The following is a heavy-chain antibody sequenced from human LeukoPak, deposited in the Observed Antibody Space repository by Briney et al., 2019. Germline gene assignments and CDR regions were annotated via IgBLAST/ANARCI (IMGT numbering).Heavy chain of an antibody. J-gene: IGHJ4*02. Sequence: GGALRLSCAASGFTFSSYAMHWVRQARGKGLEWVAVISYDGSNKYYADSVKGRFTISRDNSKNTLYLQMNSLRAEDTAVYYCARDNYYDSSGYYYWGQGTLVSVSS. CDR1: GFTFSSYA. D-gene: IGHD3-22*01. CDR3: ARDNYYDSSGYYY. CDR2: ISYDGSNK. V-gene: IGHV3-30-3*01.